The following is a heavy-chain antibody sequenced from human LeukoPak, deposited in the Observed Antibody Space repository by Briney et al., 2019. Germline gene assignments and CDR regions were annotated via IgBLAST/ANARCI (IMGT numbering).Heavy chain of an antibody. CDR3: ARGLVTGTAFDY. J-gene: IGHJ4*02. CDR2: IYYSGST. Sequence: PSETLSLTCTVSGGSISSYYWSWIRQPPGKGLEWIGYIYYSGSTNYNPSLKSRVTVSVDTSKNQFSLKLTSVTAAGTAVYYCARGLVTGTAFDYWGLGTLVTVSS. V-gene: IGHV4-59*01. CDR1: GGSISSYY. D-gene: IGHD1-7*01.